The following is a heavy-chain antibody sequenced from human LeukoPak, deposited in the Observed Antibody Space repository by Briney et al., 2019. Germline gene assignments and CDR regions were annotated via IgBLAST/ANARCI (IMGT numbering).Heavy chain of an antibody. CDR1: GGSISSGSYY. Sequence: SQTLSLTCTVSGGSISSGSYYWSWIRQPAGKGLEWIGRIYTSGSTNYNPSLKSRVTISVDTSKNQFSLKLSSLTAADTAVYYCARGGGKYSSSSGTGHYWGQGTLVTVSS. J-gene: IGHJ4*02. D-gene: IGHD6-6*01. V-gene: IGHV4-61*02. CDR3: ARGGGKYSSSSGTGHY. CDR2: IYTSGST.